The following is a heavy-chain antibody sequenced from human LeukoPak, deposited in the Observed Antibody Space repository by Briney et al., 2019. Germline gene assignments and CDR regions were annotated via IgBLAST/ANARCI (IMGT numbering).Heavy chain of an antibody. J-gene: IGHJ4*02. Sequence: GGSLRLSCAASGFIFSSYNMHWVRQAPGKGLEWVAAILYDGSKKYYADSVKGRFTISRDNAKNSLYLQMNSLRAEDTAVYYCARDNGGPDDYWGQGTLVTVSS. V-gene: IGHV3-30*03. CDR1: GFIFSSYN. D-gene: IGHD3-16*01. CDR3: ARDNGGPDDY. CDR2: ILYDGSKK.